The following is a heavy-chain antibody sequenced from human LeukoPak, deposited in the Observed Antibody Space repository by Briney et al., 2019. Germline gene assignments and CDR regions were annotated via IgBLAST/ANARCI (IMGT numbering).Heavy chain of an antibody. CDR1: GYSLTSYW. V-gene: IGHV5-51*01. Sequence: GESLKISCKGSGYSLTSYWIGWVRPMPGKGLEWMGIIYPGDSDTRYSPSFQGQVTISADKSISTAYLQWSSLKASDTAMYYCARHKRRELLSWFDPWGQGTLVTVSS. CDR2: IYPGDSDT. D-gene: IGHD1-26*01. J-gene: IGHJ5*02. CDR3: ARHKRRELLSWFDP.